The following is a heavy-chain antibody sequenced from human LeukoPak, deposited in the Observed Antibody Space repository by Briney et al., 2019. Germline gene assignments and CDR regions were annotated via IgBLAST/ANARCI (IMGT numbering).Heavy chain of an antibody. CDR1: GVTFSSYS. D-gene: IGHD6-13*01. J-gene: IGHJ4*02. CDR3: ARVSGVIAAAGTIDY. Sequence: GSLRLSCPSSGVTFSSYSMNWVRQAPGKGLEWVSSISSSSSYIYYADSVKGRFTISRDNAKNSLYLQMNSLRAEDTAVYYCARVSGVIAAAGTIDYWGQGTLVTVSS. V-gene: IGHV3-21*01. CDR2: ISSSSSYI.